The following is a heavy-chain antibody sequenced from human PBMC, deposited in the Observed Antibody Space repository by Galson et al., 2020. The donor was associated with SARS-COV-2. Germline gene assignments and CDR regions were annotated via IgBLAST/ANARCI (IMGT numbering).Heavy chain of an antibody. CDR3: ARVGGGWVFGVVIANGFDP. J-gene: IGHJ5*02. CDR2: IYYSGST. V-gene: IGHV4-31*03. Sequence: SETLSLTCTVSGGSISSGGYYWSWIRQHPGKGLEWIGYIYYSGSTYYNPSLKSRVTISVDTSKNQFSLKLSSVTAADTAVYYCARVGGGWVFGVVIANGFDPWGQGTLVTVSS. CDR1: GGSISSGGYY. D-gene: IGHD3-3*01.